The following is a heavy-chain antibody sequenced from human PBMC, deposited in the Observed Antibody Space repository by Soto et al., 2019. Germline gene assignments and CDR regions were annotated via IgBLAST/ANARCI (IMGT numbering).Heavy chain of an antibody. V-gene: IGHV3-7*01. CDR1: GFTFSSYW. D-gene: IGHD3-22*01. J-gene: IGHJ4*02. CDR3: ARDRPDIYDSSGYYPLDY. CDR2: IKQDGSEK. Sequence: GWSLRLSCAASGFTFSSYWMSWVRQAPGKGLEWVANIKQDGSEKYYVDSVKGRFTISRDNAKNSLYLQMNSLRAEDTAVYYCARDRPDIYDSSGYYPLDYWGQGTLVTVSS.